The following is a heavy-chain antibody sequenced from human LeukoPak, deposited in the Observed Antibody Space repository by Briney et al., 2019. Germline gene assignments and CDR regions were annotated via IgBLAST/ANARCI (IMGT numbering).Heavy chain of an antibody. Sequence: SETLSLTCAVYGGSFSGYYWSWIRQPPGKGLEWIGEINHSGSTNYNPSLKSRVTISVDTSKNQFSLKLSSVTAADTAVYYCATNAVAGTGGWFDPWGQGTLVTVSS. CDR2: INHSGST. J-gene: IGHJ5*02. CDR1: GGSFSGYY. CDR3: ATNAVAGTGGWFDP. D-gene: IGHD6-19*01. V-gene: IGHV4-34*01.